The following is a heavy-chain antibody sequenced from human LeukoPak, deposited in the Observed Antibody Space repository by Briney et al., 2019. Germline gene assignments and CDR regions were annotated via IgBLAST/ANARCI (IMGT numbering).Heavy chain of an antibody. Sequence: GGSLRLSCAASGFTFSSYAMSWVRQAPGKGLEWVSAISGSGGSTYYADSVKGRFTISRDNSKNTLYLQMNSLRAEDTAVYYCAKGSERITMVRGSNFDYWGQGTLVTVSS. CDR2: ISGSGGST. CDR1: GFTFSSYA. V-gene: IGHV3-23*01. D-gene: IGHD3-10*01. CDR3: AKGSERITMVRGSNFDY. J-gene: IGHJ4*02.